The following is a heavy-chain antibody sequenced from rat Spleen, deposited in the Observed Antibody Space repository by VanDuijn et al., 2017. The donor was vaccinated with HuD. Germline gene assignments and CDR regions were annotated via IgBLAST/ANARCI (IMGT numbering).Heavy chain of an antibody. CDR1: GFTFSDYY. D-gene: IGHD1-1*01. Sequence: EVQLVESDGGLVQPGRSLKLSCAASGFTFSDYYMAWVRQAPKKGLEWVASLIYDGTRTYYRDSVKGRFTISRDNAKSTLYLQMDSLRSEDTATYYCASYYSGDFDYWGQGVMVTVSS. J-gene: IGHJ2*01. V-gene: IGHV5S10*01. CDR2: LIYDGTRT. CDR3: ASYYSGDFDY.